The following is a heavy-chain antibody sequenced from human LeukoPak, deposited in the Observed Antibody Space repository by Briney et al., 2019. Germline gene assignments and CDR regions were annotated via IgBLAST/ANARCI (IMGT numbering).Heavy chain of an antibody. J-gene: IGHJ4*02. CDR1: GFTFSSYA. CDR2: MSYDGTSV. Sequence: AGGSLRLSCAASGFTFSSYAMHWVRQAPGKGLEWVAVMSYDGTSVYYADSVRGRFTISRDHSQNMLHLQMNSLRDEDTALYYCVRDRRDGKNLAYHFDFWGQGTLVTVSS. V-gene: IGHV3-30-3*01. CDR3: VRDRRDGKNLAYHFDF. D-gene: IGHD5-24*01.